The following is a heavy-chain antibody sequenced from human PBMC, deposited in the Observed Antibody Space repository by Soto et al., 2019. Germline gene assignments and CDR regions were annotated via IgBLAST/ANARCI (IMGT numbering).Heavy chain of an antibody. CDR2: VSYGISNR. Sequence: HPVGSLRLSCAASGFIFSNYAMYWVRQSPGKGLEWVAVVSYGISNRYYADSVKGRFTISRDNSKNTLSLQMDSLRPDDTAVYYCARGTGYVRGWSYFDYWGQGALVTVSS. D-gene: IGHD6-19*01. V-gene: IGHV3-30-3*01. J-gene: IGHJ4*02. CDR1: GFIFSNYA. CDR3: ARGTGYVRGWSYFDY.